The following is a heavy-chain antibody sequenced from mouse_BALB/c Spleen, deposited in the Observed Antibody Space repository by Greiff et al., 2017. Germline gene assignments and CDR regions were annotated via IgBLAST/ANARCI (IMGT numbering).Heavy chain of an antibody. CDR1: GFTFSSYG. V-gene: IGHV5-6-3*01. J-gene: IGHJ3*01. CDR3: ARHEAY. Sequence: EVKLVDSGGGLVQPGGSLKLSCAASGFTFSSYGMSWVRQTPDKRLELVATLNSNGGSTYSPDSVKGRFTISRDNAKNTLYRQMSILKSEDTAMYYCARHEAYWGQGTLVTVSA. CDR2: LNSNGGST.